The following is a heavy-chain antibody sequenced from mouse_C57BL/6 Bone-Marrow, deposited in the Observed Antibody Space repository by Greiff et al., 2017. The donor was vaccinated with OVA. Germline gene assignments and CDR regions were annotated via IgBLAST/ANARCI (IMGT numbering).Heavy chain of an antibody. Sequence: QVHVKQSGAELVKPGASVKISCKASGYAFSSYWMNWVKQRPGKGLEWIGQIYPGDGDTNYNGKFKGKATLTADKSSSTAYMQLSSLTSEDSAVYFCARLRYRLWYFDVWGTGTTVTVSS. V-gene: IGHV1-80*01. CDR2: IYPGDGDT. CDR1: GYAFSSYW. CDR3: ARLRYRLWYFDV. D-gene: IGHD1-1*01. J-gene: IGHJ1*03.